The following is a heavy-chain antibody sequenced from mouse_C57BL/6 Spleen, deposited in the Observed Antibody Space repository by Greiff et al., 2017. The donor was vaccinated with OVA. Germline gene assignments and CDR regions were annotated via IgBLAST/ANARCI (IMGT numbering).Heavy chain of an antibody. J-gene: IGHJ1*03. V-gene: IGHV5-16*01. CDR3: ARARYWYFDV. CDR1: GFTFSDYY. CDR2: INYDGSST. Sequence: EVKLMESEGGLVQPGSSMKLSCTASGFTFSDYYMAWVRQVPEKGLEWVANINYDGSSTYYLDSLKSRFIISRDNAKNILYLQMSSLKSEDTATYYCARARYWYFDVWGTGTTVTVSS.